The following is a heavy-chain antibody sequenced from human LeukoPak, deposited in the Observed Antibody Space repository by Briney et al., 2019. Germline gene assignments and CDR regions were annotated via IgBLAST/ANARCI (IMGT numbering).Heavy chain of an antibody. Sequence: ASVKVSCKASGYTFTSYTMHWVRQAPGQRLEWMGWINAGNGNTKYSQKFQGRVTITRDTSASTAYMELSSLRSEDTAVYYCARDGPLRTYDYWGQGTLVTVSS. CDR1: GYTFTSYT. D-gene: IGHD1-7*01. V-gene: IGHV1-3*01. CDR3: ARDGPLRTYDY. J-gene: IGHJ4*02. CDR2: INAGNGNT.